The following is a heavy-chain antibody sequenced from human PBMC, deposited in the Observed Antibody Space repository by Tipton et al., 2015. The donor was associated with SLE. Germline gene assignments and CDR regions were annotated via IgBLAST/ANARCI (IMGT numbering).Heavy chain of an antibody. CDR2: IYYSGSA. J-gene: IGHJ4*02. CDR3: ARYDYYGSGSYLGSFDY. CDR1: GGSMRSSSYY. Sequence: TLSLTCSVSGGSMRSSSYYWGWIRQPPGKGLEWIGSIYYSGSAYHNPSLKSRLIISIDTSKNQFSLKLSSVTAADTAVYYCARYDYYGSGSYLGSFDYWGQGTLVTVSS. V-gene: IGHV4-39*07. D-gene: IGHD3-10*01.